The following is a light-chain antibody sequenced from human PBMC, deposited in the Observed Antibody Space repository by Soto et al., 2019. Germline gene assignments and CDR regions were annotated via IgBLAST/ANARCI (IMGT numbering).Light chain of an antibody. CDR1: QSVSSY. V-gene: IGKV3-11*01. J-gene: IGKJ1*01. CDR3: QQRSNWPPT. Sequence: EIVLTQSPATLSLSPGGRATLSCRASQSVSSYLAWYQQKPGQAPRLLIYDASNRATAIPARFSGSGSGTDFTLTISSLEPEDFAVYYGQQRSNWPPTFGQGTKVEIK. CDR2: DAS.